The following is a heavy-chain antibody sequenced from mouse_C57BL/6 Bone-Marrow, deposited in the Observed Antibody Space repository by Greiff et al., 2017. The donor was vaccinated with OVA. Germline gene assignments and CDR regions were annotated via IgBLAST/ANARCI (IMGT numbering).Heavy chain of an antibody. CDR1: GYTFTDYE. D-gene: IGHD3-1*01. Sequence: VQLQQSGAELVRPGASVTLSCKASGYTFTDYEMHWVKQTPVHGLEWIGAIDPETGGTAYNQKIKGKAILTADKSASTAYMELLSLTSEDSAVYYCTRSGAMDYWGQGTSVTVSS. CDR2: IDPETGGT. CDR3: TRSGAMDY. J-gene: IGHJ4*01. V-gene: IGHV1-15*01.